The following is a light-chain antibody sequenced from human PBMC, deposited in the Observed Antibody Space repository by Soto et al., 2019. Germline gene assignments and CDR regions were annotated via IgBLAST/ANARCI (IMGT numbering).Light chain of an antibody. J-gene: IGLJ2*01. Sequence: QSVLTQPPSASGSPGQSVTISCTGTSSDVGGYNYVSWYQHHPGKAPKIIIYDVNKRPSGVPDRFSGSKSGNTASLTISGLQTEDEADYYCCSYAGSYTLVFGGGTKLTVL. V-gene: IGLV2-11*01. CDR3: CSYAGSYTLV. CDR2: DVN. CDR1: SSDVGGYNY.